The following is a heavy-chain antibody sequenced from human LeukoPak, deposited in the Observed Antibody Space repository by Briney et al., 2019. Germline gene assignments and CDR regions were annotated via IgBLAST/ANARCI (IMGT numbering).Heavy chain of an antibody. V-gene: IGHV4-61*02. CDR2: IYTSGST. CDR1: GGSISSGSYY. CDR3: ARDQTYSGSGIYTYFDY. Sequence: PSETLSLTCTVSGGSISSGSYYWSWIRQPAGKGLEWIGRIYTSGSTNYNPSLKSRVSISVDTSKKQFSLKLSSVTAADTAVYYCARDQTYSGSGIYTYFDYWGQGILVTVSS. D-gene: IGHD3-10*01. J-gene: IGHJ4*02.